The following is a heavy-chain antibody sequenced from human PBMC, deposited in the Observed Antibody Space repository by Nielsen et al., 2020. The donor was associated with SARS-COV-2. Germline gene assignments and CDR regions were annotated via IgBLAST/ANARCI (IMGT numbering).Heavy chain of an antibody. V-gene: IGHV1-24*01. CDR2: FDPKDGET. J-gene: IGHJ4*02. CDR3: ARGFSLAYDSFGSPHYYFDF. CDR1: GYTLTELS. D-gene: IGHD3-3*01. Sequence: ASVKVSCKVSGYTLTELSMHWVRQAPGKGLEWMGTFDPKDGETIYAQKFRGRVTITADESTSTAYMEVSSLKSEDTAVYFCARGFSLAYDSFGSPHYYFDFWGQGTLVSVSA.